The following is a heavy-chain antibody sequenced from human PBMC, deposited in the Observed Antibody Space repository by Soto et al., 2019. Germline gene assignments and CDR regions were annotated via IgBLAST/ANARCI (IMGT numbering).Heavy chain of an antibody. J-gene: IGHJ4*02. CDR3: ASGPPGSY. CDR2: IWYDGSNK. CDR1: GFTFSSYG. D-gene: IGHD1-26*01. Sequence: QVQLVESGGGVVQPGRSLRLSCAASGFTFSSYGMHWVRQAPGKGLEWVAVIWYDGSNKYYADSVKGRFTISRDNSKNKLYLQMNSLRAEDTAVYSRASGPPGSYWGQGTLVPVSS. V-gene: IGHV3-33*01.